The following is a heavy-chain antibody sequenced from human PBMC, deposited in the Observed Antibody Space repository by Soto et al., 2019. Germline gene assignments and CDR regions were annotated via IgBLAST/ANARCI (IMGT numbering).Heavy chain of an antibody. D-gene: IGHD6-19*01. Sequence: PGGSLRLSCAASGFTFSSYGMHWVRQAPGKGLEWVAVIWYDGSNKYYADSVKGRCTISRDNSKNSLYLQINSLRAEDMAVYYCARDTSGIAVAGPNPRYSYGMDVWGQGTTVTFSS. V-gene: IGHV3-33*01. CDR3: ARDTSGIAVAGPNPRYSYGMDV. J-gene: IGHJ6*02. CDR2: IWYDGSNK. CDR1: GFTFSSYG.